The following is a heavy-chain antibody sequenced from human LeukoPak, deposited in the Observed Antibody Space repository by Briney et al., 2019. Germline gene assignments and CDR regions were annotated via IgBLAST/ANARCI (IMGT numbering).Heavy chain of an antibody. D-gene: IGHD4-17*01. V-gene: IGHV3-23*01. CDR2: ISGSGGST. J-gene: IGHJ4*02. Sequence: GGSLRLSCAASGFTFSSYAMTWVRQAPGKGLEWVSGISGSGGSTYYANSVKGRFTISRDNSKNTLYPQMNSLRAEGTATYYCAKVGPSTVTRDYWGQGTLVTVSS. CDR3: AKVGPSTVTRDY. CDR1: GFTFSSYA.